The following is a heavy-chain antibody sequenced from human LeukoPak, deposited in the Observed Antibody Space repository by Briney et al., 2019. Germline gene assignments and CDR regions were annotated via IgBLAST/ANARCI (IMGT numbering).Heavy chain of an antibody. CDR2: SRSKAHGGTI. Sequence: GGSMRLSSTASDFPFGDHSMSWLRQAPGKGPEWVGFSRSKAHGGTIQYAASVGGRFTISRDDSKNIVYLQMNSLKTEDTAVYYCARNPYYDFCCFDYWGQGTLVTVSS. V-gene: IGHV3-49*03. J-gene: IGHJ4*02. CDR1: DFPFGDHS. CDR3: ARNPYYDFCCFDY. D-gene: IGHD3-3*01.